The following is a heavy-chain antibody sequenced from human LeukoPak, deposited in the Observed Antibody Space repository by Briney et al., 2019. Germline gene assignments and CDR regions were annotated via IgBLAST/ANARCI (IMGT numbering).Heavy chain of an antibody. Sequence: PSETLSLTCTVSGGSISSSSYYWGWIRQPPGKGLEWIGYIYYSGSTNYNPSLKSRVTISVDTSKNQFSLKLSSVTAADTAVYYCARVLSGYDYGYYYYMDVWGKGTTVTVSS. J-gene: IGHJ6*03. D-gene: IGHD5-12*01. CDR2: IYYSGST. CDR3: ARVLSGYDYGYYYYMDV. V-gene: IGHV4-61*05. CDR1: GGSISSSSYY.